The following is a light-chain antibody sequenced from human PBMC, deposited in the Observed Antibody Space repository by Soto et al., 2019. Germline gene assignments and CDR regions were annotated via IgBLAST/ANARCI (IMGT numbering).Light chain of an antibody. CDR2: GAS. Sequence: EIVMTQSPATLSLSPGDRVTLPCRASQSVSSNLAWYQQKPGQFPRLLMYGASTRATGVPARFSGSGSGTEFTLTISSLQSEDFALYYCQQYNNWPPKFGQGTKVEIK. CDR1: QSVSSN. J-gene: IGKJ1*01. V-gene: IGKV3-15*01. CDR3: QQYNNWPPK.